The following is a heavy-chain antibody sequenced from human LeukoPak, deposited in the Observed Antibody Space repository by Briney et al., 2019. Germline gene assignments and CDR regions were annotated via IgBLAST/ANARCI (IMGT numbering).Heavy chain of an antibody. CDR1: GGTFSSYA. Sequence: EASVKVSCKASGGTFSSYAISWVRQAPGQGLEWMGGIIPIFGTANYAQKFQGRVTITADESTSTAYMELSSLRSEDTAVYYCARGRGDYCTNGVCPYGIVFDYWGQGTLVTVSS. CDR2: IIPIFGTA. V-gene: IGHV1-69*13. D-gene: IGHD2-8*01. J-gene: IGHJ4*02. CDR3: ARGRGDYCTNGVCPYGIVFDY.